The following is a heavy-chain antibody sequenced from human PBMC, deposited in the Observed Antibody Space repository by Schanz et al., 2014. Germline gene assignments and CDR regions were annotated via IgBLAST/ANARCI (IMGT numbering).Heavy chain of an antibody. J-gene: IGHJ5*02. CDR2: IYHSGNT. Sequence: QLQLQESGPGLVKPSETLSLTCTVSGGSIDVSGYYWSWIRQQPGKALEWIGYIYHSGNTYFKPSLQSRLSMSVDTAKNQFSLSLSSATAADTAVYYCARLGSPHCATSDCHHDWFGPWGQGTLVTVSS. CDR1: GGSIDVSGYY. D-gene: IGHD1-26*01. V-gene: IGHV4-31*03. CDR3: ARLGSPHCATSDCHHDWFGP.